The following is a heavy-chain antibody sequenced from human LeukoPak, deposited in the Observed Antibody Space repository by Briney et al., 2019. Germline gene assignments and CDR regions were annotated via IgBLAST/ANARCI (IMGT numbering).Heavy chain of an antibody. CDR2: IVVGSGDT. V-gene: IGHV1-58*01. Sequence: ASVKVSCKASGVTYTSSAVQWVRQARGQPLEWIGWIVVGSGDTNYAQKFHERVTITRDTSISTAYMELSRLRSDDTAVYYCARDGDAGAFDIWGQGTMVTVSS. CDR1: GVTYTSSA. D-gene: IGHD7-27*01. CDR3: ARDGDAGAFDI. J-gene: IGHJ3*02.